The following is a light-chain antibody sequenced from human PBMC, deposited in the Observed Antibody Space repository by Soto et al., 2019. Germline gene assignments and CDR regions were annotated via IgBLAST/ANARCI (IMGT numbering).Light chain of an antibody. J-gene: IGLJ1*01. CDR2: DVS. CDR3: VSFTVHYSYV. CDR1: SGDVGAYDF. Sequence: QSALTQPASVSGSPGQSITISCTGTSGDVGAYDFVSWYQHHPGKAPRLVIYDVSRRPAGASDRFSGSKSGSTASLTISSLQAEDEADYYCVSFTVHYSYVFGTGTKGTLL. V-gene: IGLV2-14*01.